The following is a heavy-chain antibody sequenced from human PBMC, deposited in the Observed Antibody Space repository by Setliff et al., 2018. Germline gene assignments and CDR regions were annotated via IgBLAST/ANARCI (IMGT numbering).Heavy chain of an antibody. CDR2: IYWNDDK. J-gene: IGHJ4*02. CDR3: AHRLVYYYDSSGYYSERYFDY. V-gene: IGHV2-5*01. CDR1: GFSLSTSGVG. D-gene: IGHD3-22*01. Sequence: SGPTLVNPTQTLTLTCTFSGFSLSTSGVGVGWIRQPPGKALEWLALIYWNDDKRYSPSLKSRLTITKDTSKNQVVLTMTNMDPVDTATYYCAHRLVYYYDSSGYYSERYFDYWGQGTLVTVSS.